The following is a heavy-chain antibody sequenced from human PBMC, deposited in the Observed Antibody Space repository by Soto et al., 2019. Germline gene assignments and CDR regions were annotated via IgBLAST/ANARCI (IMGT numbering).Heavy chain of an antibody. J-gene: IGHJ3*02. CDR1: GYTFTSYA. CDR2: INAGNGNT. CDR3: AKYSESYRNAFDI. D-gene: IGHD1-26*01. V-gene: IGHV1-3*01. Sequence: ASVKVSCKASGYTFTSYAMHWVRQAPGQRLEWMGWINAGNGNTKYSQKFQGRVTITRDTSASIAYMELSSLRSEDTAVFYCAKYSESYRNAFDIWGQGTTVTV.